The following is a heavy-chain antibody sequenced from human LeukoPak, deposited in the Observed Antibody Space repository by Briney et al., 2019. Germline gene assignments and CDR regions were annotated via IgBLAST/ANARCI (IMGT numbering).Heavy chain of an antibody. J-gene: IGHJ3*02. V-gene: IGHV3-23*01. CDR3: AKSPDIVVVPAAMGAAFDI. CDR1: GFTFSTYA. Sequence: GGSLRLSCAASGFTFSTYAMNWVRQAPGKGLEWVSAISGSGGSTYYADSVKGRFTISRDNSKNTLYLQMNSLRAEDTAVYYCAKSPDIVVVPAAMGAAFDIWGQGTMVTVSS. D-gene: IGHD2-2*01. CDR2: ISGSGGST.